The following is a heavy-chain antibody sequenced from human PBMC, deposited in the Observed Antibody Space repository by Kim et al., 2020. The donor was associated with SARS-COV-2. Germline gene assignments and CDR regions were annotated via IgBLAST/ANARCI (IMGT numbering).Heavy chain of an antibody. D-gene: IGHD3-22*01. V-gene: IGHV4-59*08. CDR1: GVSISSYY. CDR3: ATHVPCYYDSRGYYSN. J-gene: IGHJ1*01. CDR2: IYYSGST. Sequence: SETLSLTCTVSGVSISSYYWSWIRQPPGKGLEWIGYIYYSGSTNYNPSLKSRFTISLDTSKNQFSLKLSSVTAADTAVYYCATHVPCYYDSRGYYSNWG.